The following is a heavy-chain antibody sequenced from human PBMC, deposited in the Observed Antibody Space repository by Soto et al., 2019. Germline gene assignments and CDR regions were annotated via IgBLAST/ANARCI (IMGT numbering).Heavy chain of an antibody. CDR3: ARDRCSSTSCRAPHYYYGMDV. CDR1: GGTFSSYA. V-gene: IGHV1-2*04. J-gene: IGHJ6*02. Sequence: ASVKVSSKASGGTFSSYAISWVRQAPGQGLEWMGWINPNSGGTNYAQKFQGWVTMTRDTSISTAYMELSRLRSDDTAVYYCARDRCSSTSCRAPHYYYGMDVWGQGTTVTVSS. CDR2: INPNSGGT. D-gene: IGHD2-2*01.